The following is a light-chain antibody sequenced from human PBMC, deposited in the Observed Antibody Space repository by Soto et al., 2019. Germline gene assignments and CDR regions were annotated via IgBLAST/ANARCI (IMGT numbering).Light chain of an antibody. Sequence: DIQMTQSTSSLFASGGDRVTITCRASQSISIYLNWYQQKPGEAPNVLIYAAYSLQSGVPSRFIGSVSGTDFTLTISGLQHEDVATYYCQQSYNTPWTLGQGTSVQI. V-gene: IGKV1-39*01. J-gene: IGKJ1*01. CDR1: QSISIY. CDR2: AAY. CDR3: QQSYNTPWT.